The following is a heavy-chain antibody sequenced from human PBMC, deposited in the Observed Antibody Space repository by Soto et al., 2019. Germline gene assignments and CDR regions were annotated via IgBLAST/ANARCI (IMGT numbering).Heavy chain of an antibody. V-gene: IGHV3-53*01. CDR3: AKDSQGAYYDFWSGYSYYYYGMDV. D-gene: IGHD3-3*01. CDR1: GFTVSSNY. Sequence: PGGSLRLSCAASGFTVSSNYMTWVRQAPGKGLEWVSLIQSGGRTYYADSVKGRFTISRDNSKNTLYLQMNSLRAEDTAVYYCAKDSQGAYYDFWSGYSYYYYGMDVWGQGTTVTVSS. J-gene: IGHJ6*02. CDR2: IQSGGRT.